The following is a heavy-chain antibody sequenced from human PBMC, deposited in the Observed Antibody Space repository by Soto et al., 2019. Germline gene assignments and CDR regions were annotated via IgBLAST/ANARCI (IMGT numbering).Heavy chain of an antibody. V-gene: IGHV1-69*13. D-gene: IGHD6-13*01. J-gene: IGHJ4*02. CDR3: ASQAAAGAAFDY. CDR2: IIPIFGTA. Sequence: ASVKGSCKASGGTFSSYAISWVRQAPGQGLEWMGGIIPIFGTANYAQKFQGRVTITADESTSTAYMELSSLRSEDTAVYFCASQAAAGAAFDYWGRGTLVTVSS. CDR1: GGTFSSYA.